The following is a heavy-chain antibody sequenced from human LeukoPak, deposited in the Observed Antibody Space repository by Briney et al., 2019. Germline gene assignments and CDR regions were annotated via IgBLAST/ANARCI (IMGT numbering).Heavy chain of an antibody. CDR1: GGSISSGGYY. D-gene: IGHD2-2*01. CDR3: ARDAGCSSTSCYAWFDP. V-gene: IGHV4-31*03. Sequence: SETLSLTRTVSGGSISSGGYYWSWIRQHPGKGLEWIGYIYYSGSTYYNPSLKSRVTISVDTSKNQFSLKLSSVTAADTAVYYCARDAGCSSTSCYAWFDPWGQGTLVTVSS. J-gene: IGHJ5*02. CDR2: IYYSGST.